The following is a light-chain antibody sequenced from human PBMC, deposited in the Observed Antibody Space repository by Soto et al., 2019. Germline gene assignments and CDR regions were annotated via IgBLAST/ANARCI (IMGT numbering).Light chain of an antibody. CDR1: SSDVGGYNY. J-gene: IGLJ2*01. CDR3: TAYTSSSTLVI. V-gene: IGLV2-14*01. CDR2: EVS. Sequence: QSVLTQPASVSGSPGQSITISCTGTSSDVGGYNYVSWYQQHPGKAPKLMIYEVSNRPSGVSNRFSGSKSGNTASLTISGLQADDDANYYFTAYTSSSTLVIFGGGTKLTVL.